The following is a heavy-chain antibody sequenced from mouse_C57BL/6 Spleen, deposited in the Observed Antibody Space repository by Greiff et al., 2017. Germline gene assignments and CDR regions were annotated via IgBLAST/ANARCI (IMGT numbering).Heavy chain of an antibody. D-gene: IGHD2-9*01. CDR1: GYTFTGSW. V-gene: IGHV1-9*01. Sequence: VQLQQSGAELMKPGASVKLSCKATGYTFTGSWIEWVKQRPGHGLEWIGEILPGRGSTNYNEKFKGKATFTAATASNTAYMQLSSLTTEDSAIYYCARPTTVPSWFAYWGQGTLVTVSA. CDR2: ILPGRGST. CDR3: ARPTTVPSWFAY. J-gene: IGHJ3*01.